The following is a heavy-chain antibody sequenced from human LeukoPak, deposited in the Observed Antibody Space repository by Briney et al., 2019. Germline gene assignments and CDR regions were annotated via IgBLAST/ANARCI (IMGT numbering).Heavy chain of an antibody. D-gene: IGHD2-2*01. CDR2: TRNKANSYTT. CDR3: ARDAVSCSSTSCYYEPLGI. Sequence: GGSLRLSCAASGFTFSDHYMDWVRQAPGKGLEWVGRTRNKANSYTTEYAASVKGRFTISRDDSKNSLHLQMNSLKTEDTAVYYCARDAVSCSSTSCYYEPLGIWGQGTMVTVSS. J-gene: IGHJ3*02. CDR1: GFTFSDHY. V-gene: IGHV3-72*01.